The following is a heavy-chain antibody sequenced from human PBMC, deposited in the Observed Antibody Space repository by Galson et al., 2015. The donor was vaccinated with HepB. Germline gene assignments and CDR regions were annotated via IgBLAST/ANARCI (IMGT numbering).Heavy chain of an antibody. CDR3: ASLSKYSSSWYQDY. CDR2: FDPEDGET. V-gene: IGHV1-24*01. J-gene: IGHJ4*02. Sequence: SVKVSCKVSGYTLTELSMHWVRQAPGKGLEWMGGFDPEDGETIYAQKFQGRVAMTEDTSTDTAYMELSSLRSEDTAVYYCASLSKYSSSWYQDYWGQGTLVTVSS. D-gene: IGHD6-13*01. CDR1: GYTLTELS.